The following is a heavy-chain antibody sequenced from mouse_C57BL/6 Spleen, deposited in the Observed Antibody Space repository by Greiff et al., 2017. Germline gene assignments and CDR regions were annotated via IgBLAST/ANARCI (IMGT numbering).Heavy chain of an antibody. Sequence: VQLQQPGAELVRPGTSVKLSCKASGYTFTSYWMHWVKQRPGQGLEWIGVIDPSDSYTNYNQKFKGKATLTVDTSSSTAYMQLSSLTSEDSAVXYCARGPSLTEFAYWGQGTLVTVSA. D-gene: IGHD4-1*01. CDR3: ARGPSLTEFAY. CDR2: IDPSDSYT. J-gene: IGHJ3*01. CDR1: GYTFTSYW. V-gene: IGHV1-59*01.